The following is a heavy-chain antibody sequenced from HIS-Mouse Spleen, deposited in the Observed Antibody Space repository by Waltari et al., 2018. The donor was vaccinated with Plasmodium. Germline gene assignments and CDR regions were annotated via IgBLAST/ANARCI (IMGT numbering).Heavy chain of an antibody. CDR3: ARDRRLAFDY. CDR1: GFTFNSYA. Sequence: VQLVESGGGVVQPGRSLRLSCAASGFTFNSYARNWVRQAPGKGLEWVAVISYDGSNKYYADSVKGRFTISRDNSKNTLYLQMNSLRAEDTAVYYCARDRRLAFDYWGQGTLVTVSS. CDR2: ISYDGSNK. D-gene: IGHD2-15*01. V-gene: IGHV3-30-3*01. J-gene: IGHJ4*02.